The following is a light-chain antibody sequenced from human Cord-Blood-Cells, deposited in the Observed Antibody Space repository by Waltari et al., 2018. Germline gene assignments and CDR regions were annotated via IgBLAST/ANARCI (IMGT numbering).Light chain of an antibody. CDR1: QSVSSN. V-gene: IGKV3-15*01. Sequence: EIVMTQSPATLSVPPGERATLSCRASQSVSSNLAWYQQKPGQAHRHLIYGASTRATGIPAMISGSGYGTEFTLTISSLQSEDFAVYYCQQYNNWPPYSFGQGTKLEIK. CDR2: GAS. J-gene: IGKJ2*03. CDR3: QQYNNWPPYS.